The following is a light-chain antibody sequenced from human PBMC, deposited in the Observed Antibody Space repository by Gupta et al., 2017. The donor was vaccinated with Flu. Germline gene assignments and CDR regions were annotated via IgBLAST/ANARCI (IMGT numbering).Light chain of an antibody. J-gene: IGLJ1*01. Sequence: QSVLAQPPAASGTPGQRVTISCSGISSNIGSNFVNWYQQVPGTAPKLLIYGNNQRPSGVPVRFSGSKFATSASLAISGRQSEDEADYYCAAWDDSLNGHYVFGTGTEVTVL. CDR1: SSNIGSNF. CDR2: GNN. V-gene: IGLV1-44*01. CDR3: AAWDDSLNGHYV.